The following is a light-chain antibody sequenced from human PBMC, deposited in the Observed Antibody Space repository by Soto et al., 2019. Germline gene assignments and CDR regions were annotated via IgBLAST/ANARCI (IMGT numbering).Light chain of an antibody. J-gene: IGKJ1*01. Sequence: EIVLTQSPGTLSLSPGERATLSCRASQSVSSSYLAWYQQKLGQAPRLLIYGASTRATGIPARFSGSGSGTDFTLTISSLQSEDFAVYYCQQYNTWPRTFGQGTKVDIK. CDR3: QQYNTWPRT. V-gene: IGKV3-15*01. CDR2: GAS. CDR1: QSVSSSY.